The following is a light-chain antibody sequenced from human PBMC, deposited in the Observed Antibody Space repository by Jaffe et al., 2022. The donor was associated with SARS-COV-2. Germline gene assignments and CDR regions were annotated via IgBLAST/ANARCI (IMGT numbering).Light chain of an antibody. CDR3: QQRGNWPPYT. J-gene: IGKJ2*01. CDR2: DAS. V-gene: IGKV3-11*01. Sequence: EIVLTQSPATLSLSPGERATLSCRASQSVGSYLAWYQQKPGQAPRLLIFDASKRAIGIPARFSGGGSGTDFTLTISSLEPEDFAVYYCQQRGNWPPYTFGQGTNLEIK. CDR1: QSVGSY.